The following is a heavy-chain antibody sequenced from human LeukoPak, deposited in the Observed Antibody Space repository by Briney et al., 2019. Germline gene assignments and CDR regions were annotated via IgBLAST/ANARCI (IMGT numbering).Heavy chain of an antibody. CDR2: IFYAGST. CDR3: ASGERGYSYGPLDY. CDR1: GGSIRSYY. V-gene: IGHV4-59*08. Sequence: PSETLSLTCTVSGGSIRSYYRSWIRQPPGKGLEWIGYIFYAGSTTYNPSLKSRVTISIDTSKNQFSLKLNSVTAADTAVYYCASGERGYSYGPLDYWGQGILVTVSS. J-gene: IGHJ4*02. D-gene: IGHD5-18*01.